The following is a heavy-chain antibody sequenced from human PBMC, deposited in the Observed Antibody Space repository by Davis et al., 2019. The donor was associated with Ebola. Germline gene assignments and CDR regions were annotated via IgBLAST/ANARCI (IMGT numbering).Heavy chain of an antibody. CDR1: GASVSSSNS. CDR2: VFSTGNS. D-gene: IGHD1-7*01. V-gene: IGHV4-39*01. Sequence: PSETLSLTCTVSGASVSSSNSWGWVRQHPGKGLEWIVGVFSTGNSYYNPSLKSRVTISLETSTSQFSLRLTSVTAADTAVYYCAGLSPLGTTIDYCGQGTLVTVSS. CDR3: AGLSPLGTTIDY. J-gene: IGHJ4*02.